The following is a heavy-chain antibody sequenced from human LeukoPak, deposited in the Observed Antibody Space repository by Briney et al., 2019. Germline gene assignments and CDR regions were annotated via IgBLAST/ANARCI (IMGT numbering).Heavy chain of an antibody. CDR1: GFTFGDHA. V-gene: IGHV3-21*01. D-gene: IGHD6-13*01. CDR2: ISSSSSYI. J-gene: IGHJ4*02. Sequence: GGSLRLSCTASGFTFGDHAMSWVRQAPGKGLEWVSSISSSSSYIYYGDSVKGRFTMSRDNAKNSLYLQMNSLRAEDTAVYYCARGDITAPNYWGQGTLVTVSS. CDR3: ARGDITAPNY.